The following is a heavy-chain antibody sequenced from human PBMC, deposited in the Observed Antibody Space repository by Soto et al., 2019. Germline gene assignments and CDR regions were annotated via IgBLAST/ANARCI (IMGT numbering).Heavy chain of an antibody. CDR3: ASGPDYGDS. Sequence: ASVKVSCKASGYIFTNYAIHWVRQAPGQRLEWMGWISPDNGNTKYSQGFQGRVTITGDTSASTSYMELSSLRSEDTAVYYCASGPDYGDSWGQGTLVTVSS. V-gene: IGHV1-3*01. CDR2: ISPDNGNT. CDR1: GYIFTNYA. J-gene: IGHJ4*02.